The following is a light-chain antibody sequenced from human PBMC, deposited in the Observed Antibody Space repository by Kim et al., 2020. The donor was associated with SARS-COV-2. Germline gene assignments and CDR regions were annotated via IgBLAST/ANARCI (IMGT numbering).Light chain of an antibody. CDR2: QDS. V-gene: IGLV3-1*01. J-gene: IGLJ2*01. Sequence: SVSPGQTASSTCYGDKVGDEYAYGYQQKPGQSPVLVIYQDSKRPSGIPERFSGSNSGNTATLTISGTQAMDEADYYCQAWDSSTVVFGGGTKLTVL. CDR1: KVGDEY. CDR3: QAWDSSTVV.